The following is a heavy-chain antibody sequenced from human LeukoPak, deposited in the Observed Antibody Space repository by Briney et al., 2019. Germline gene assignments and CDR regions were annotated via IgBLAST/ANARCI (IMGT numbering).Heavy chain of an antibody. D-gene: IGHD4-17*01. V-gene: IGHV3-30*02. Sequence: GGSLRLSCVASGFTFSDYGLHWVRQAPGKGLEWVAFIRYDASDTYYTDSVKGRFTISRDNSKNTLYLQMNSLRAEDTAVYYCAIDQGTTVDAFDIWGQGTMVTVSS. CDR1: GFTFSDYG. CDR3: AIDQGTTVDAFDI. CDR2: IRYDASDT. J-gene: IGHJ3*02.